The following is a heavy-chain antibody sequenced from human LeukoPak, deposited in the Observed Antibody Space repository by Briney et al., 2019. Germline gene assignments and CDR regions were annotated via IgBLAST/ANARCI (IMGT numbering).Heavy chain of an antibody. CDR2: IWYDGSNK. CDR3: ARELSPVVKYYFEY. Sequence: GGSLTLSCVASGFTFSSYGIHWVRQAPGKGLEWVAVIWYDGSNKYYADSVKGRFTISRDNSKNTLYLQMNSLRAEDTALYYCARELSPVVKYYFEYWGQGTLVTVSP. V-gene: IGHV3-33*01. J-gene: IGHJ4*02. D-gene: IGHD3-22*01. CDR1: GFTFSSYG.